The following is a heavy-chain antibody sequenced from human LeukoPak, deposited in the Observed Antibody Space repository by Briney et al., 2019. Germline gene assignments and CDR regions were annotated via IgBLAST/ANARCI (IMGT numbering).Heavy chain of an antibody. CDR1: DYTFTRHG. CDR2: ISAYNGNT. CDR3: ARDRRNYYGSGSYGYFDY. Sequence: ASVKVSCKASDYTFTRHGISWVRQAPGQGLEWMGWISAYNGNTNYAQKLQGRVTMTTDTSTSTAYMELRSLRSDDTAVYYCARDRRNYYGSGSYGYFDYWGQGTLVTVSS. J-gene: IGHJ4*02. V-gene: IGHV1-18*01. D-gene: IGHD3-10*01.